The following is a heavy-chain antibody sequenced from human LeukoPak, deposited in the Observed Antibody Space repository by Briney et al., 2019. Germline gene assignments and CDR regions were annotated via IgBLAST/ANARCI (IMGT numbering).Heavy chain of an antibody. CDR3: ARGGTVVNLNY. CDR2: AYYSGST. CDR1: GGSIRSYY. Sequence: KTSETLSLTCTVSGGSIRSYYWSWLRQPPGKGLEWIGYAYYSGSTNYNPSLKSRVTISVDTSKNQFSLRLSSVTSADTAVYYCARGGTVVNLNYWGQGTLVTVSS. D-gene: IGHD4-23*01. J-gene: IGHJ4*02. V-gene: IGHV4-59*01.